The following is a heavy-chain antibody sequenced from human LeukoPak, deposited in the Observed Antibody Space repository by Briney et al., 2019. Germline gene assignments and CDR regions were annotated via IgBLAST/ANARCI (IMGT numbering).Heavy chain of an antibody. Sequence: LETLSLTCTVSGGSISSYYWSWIRQPPGKGLEWIGYIYYSGSTNYNPSLKSRVTISVDTSKNQFSLKLSSVTAADTAVYYCARNSLGYDSSGGFDYWGQGTLVTVSS. CDR2: IYYSGST. CDR3: ARNSLGYDSSGGFDY. J-gene: IGHJ4*02. V-gene: IGHV4-59*01. CDR1: GGSISSYY. D-gene: IGHD3-22*01.